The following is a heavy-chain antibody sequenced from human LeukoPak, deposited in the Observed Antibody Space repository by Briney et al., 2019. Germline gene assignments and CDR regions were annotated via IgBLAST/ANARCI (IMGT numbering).Heavy chain of an antibody. V-gene: IGHV1-18*01. CDR1: GYKFTSYG. D-gene: IGHD3-22*01. CDR2: ISGYNGNT. J-gene: IGHJ5*02. CDR3: ARDYIADDSSGYYYSWFDP. Sequence: ASVKVSCKASGYKFTSYGVSWVRQAPGQGLEWMGWISGYNGNTNYAQKLQGRVTMTTDTSTSTAYMELRSLRSDDTAVYYCARDYIADDSSGYYYSWFDPWGQGTLVTVSS.